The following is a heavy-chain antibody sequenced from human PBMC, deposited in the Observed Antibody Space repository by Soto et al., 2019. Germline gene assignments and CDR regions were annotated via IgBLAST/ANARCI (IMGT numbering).Heavy chain of an antibody. D-gene: IGHD7-27*01. V-gene: IGHV4-61*08. CDR3: AKNWNWGSLVH. CDR1: GGSISSGGYY. CDR2: IYYGGST. J-gene: IGHJ4*02. Sequence: PSDTLSLTCTVSGGSISSGGYYWSWIRQSPGKGLEWIGFIYYGGSTNYNPSLKSRVTISVDTPKNQFSLKLSSVTAADTAVYYCAKNWNWGSLVHWGQGTLVTVSS.